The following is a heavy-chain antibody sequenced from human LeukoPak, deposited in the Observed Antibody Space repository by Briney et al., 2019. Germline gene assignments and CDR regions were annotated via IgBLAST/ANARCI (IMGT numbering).Heavy chain of an antibody. V-gene: IGHV1-2*02. D-gene: IGHD6-19*01. J-gene: IGHJ5*02. Sequence: ASVKVSCKASGYTFTGYYMHWVRQAPGQGLEWMGWINPNSGGTNYAQKFQGRVTMTRDTSISTAHMELSRLRSDDTAVYYCARDRTSVAGENWFDPWGQGTLVTVSS. CDR2: INPNSGGT. CDR1: GYTFTGYY. CDR3: ARDRTSVAGENWFDP.